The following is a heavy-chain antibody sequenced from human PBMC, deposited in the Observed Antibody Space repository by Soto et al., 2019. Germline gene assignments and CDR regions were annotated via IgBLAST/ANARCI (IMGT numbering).Heavy chain of an antibody. V-gene: IGHV6-1*01. D-gene: IGHD6-13*01. CDR1: GDCVSSNSAA. CDR3: ARDRGLAAAGRGNWFDP. Sequence: PSQTLSLTCAISGDCVSSNSAAWNWIRQSPSRGLEWLGRTYYRSKWYNDYAVSVKSRITITPDTSKNQFSLKLNSVTPEDTAVYYCARDRGLAAAGRGNWFDPWGKGTLVTVSS. J-gene: IGHJ5*02. CDR2: TYYRSKWYN.